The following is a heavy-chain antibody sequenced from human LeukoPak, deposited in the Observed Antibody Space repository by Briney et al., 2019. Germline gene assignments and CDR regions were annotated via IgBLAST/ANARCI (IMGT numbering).Heavy chain of an antibody. D-gene: IGHD2-2*01. CDR3: ARGGYCTSTSCPRYYYGMDV. Sequence: ASVKVSCKASGYTFTSYDINWVRQATGQGLEWMGWMNPNSGNTGYAQKFQGRVTMTRNTSISTAYMELSSLRSEDTAVYYCARGGYCTSTSCPRYYYGMDVWGQGTTVTVSS. CDR1: GYTFTSYD. CDR2: MNPNSGNT. V-gene: IGHV1-8*01. J-gene: IGHJ6*02.